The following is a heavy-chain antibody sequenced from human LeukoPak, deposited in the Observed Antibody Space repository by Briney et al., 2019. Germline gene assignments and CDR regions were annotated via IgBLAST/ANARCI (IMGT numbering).Heavy chain of an antibody. CDR1: GGSISSSSYY. J-gene: IGHJ6*02. D-gene: IGHD3-10*01. Sequence: SETLSLTCTVSGGSISSSSYYWGWIRQPPGKGLEWIGSIYYSGSTYYNPSLKSRVTISVDTSKNQFSLKLSSVTAADTAVYYCARHDYYGSGGYSLFCMDVWGQGTTVTVSS. V-gene: IGHV4-39*01. CDR2: IYYSGST. CDR3: ARHDYYGSGGYSLFCMDV.